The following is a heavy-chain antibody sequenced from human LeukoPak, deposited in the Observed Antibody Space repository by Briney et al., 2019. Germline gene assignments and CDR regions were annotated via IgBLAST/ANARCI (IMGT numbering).Heavy chain of an antibody. CDR1: GGSFSSYY. CDR3: ASLRERSYYARGFDY. J-gene: IGHJ4*02. CDR2: IYYSGST. D-gene: IGHD1-26*01. Sequence: SETLSLACAVYGGSFSSYYWGWIRQPPGKGLKWIGSIYYSGSTYYNPSLKNRVTISVDTPKNQFSLKLSSVTAADTAVYHCASLRERSYYARGFDYWGRGTLVTVSS. V-gene: IGHV4-39*01.